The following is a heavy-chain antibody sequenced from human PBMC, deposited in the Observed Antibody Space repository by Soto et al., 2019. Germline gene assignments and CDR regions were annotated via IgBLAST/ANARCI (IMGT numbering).Heavy chain of an antibody. CDR2: IYYSGTK. CDR1: GGSISSYGYY. J-gene: IGHJ4*01. CDR3: ARDQESAGTFFAY. Sequence: QVQLQESGPGLVKPSQTLSLTCTVSGGSISSYGYYWTGIRQHPGKGLEWIGYIYYSGTKYYNPSLKSRLSMPVHTSMNQFSLKLSYLTDAGTAVYYCARDQESAGTFFAYWGPGSLVTVSS. D-gene: IGHD6-13*01. V-gene: IGHV4-31*03.